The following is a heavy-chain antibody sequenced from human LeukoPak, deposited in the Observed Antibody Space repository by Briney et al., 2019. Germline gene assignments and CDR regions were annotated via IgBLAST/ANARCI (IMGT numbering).Heavy chain of an antibody. V-gene: IGHV4-31*03. CDR1: GGSISSGGYY. CDR2: IYYSGST. J-gene: IGHJ4*02. D-gene: IGHD2-15*01. Sequence: PSETLSLTCTVSGGSISSGGYYWSWIRQHPGKGLEWIGYIYYSGSTYYNPSLKSRVTISVDTSKNQFSLKLSSVTAADTAVYYCARGYCSGGSCYFDWGQGTLVTVSS. CDR3: ARGYCSGGSCYFD.